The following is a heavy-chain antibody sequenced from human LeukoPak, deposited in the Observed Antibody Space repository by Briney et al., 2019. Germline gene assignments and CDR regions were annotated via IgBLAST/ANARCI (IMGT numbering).Heavy chain of an antibody. CDR3: ARFLVTRTLDY. Sequence: PGGSLRLSCAASGFTFSSYWMHWVRQAPGKGLVWVSRTNSDGSSTSYADSVKGRFTISRDNAKNTLYLQMNSLRAEDTAVYYCARFLVTRTLDYWGQGTLVTVSS. CDR1: GFTFSSYW. D-gene: IGHD2-21*02. CDR2: TNSDGSST. J-gene: IGHJ4*02. V-gene: IGHV3-74*01.